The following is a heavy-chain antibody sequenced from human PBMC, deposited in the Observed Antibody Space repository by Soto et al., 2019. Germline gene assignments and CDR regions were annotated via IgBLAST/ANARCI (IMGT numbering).Heavy chain of an antibody. CDR2: INHSGST. Sequence: PSETLSLTCAVYGGSFSGYYWTWIRQPPGTGLEWIGEINHSGSTNYNPSLKSRVTISVDTSKCQFSLKLSSVTAADTAVYYCARARYDILTGYYTKARTEYFQHWGQGTLVTVSS. V-gene: IGHV4-34*01. CDR3: ARARYDILTGYYTKARTEYFQH. CDR1: GGSFSGYY. J-gene: IGHJ1*01. D-gene: IGHD3-9*01.